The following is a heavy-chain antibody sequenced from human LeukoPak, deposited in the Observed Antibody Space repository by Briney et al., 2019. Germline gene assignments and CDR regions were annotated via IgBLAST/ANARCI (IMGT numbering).Heavy chain of an antibody. V-gene: IGHV1-18*01. CDR2: ISIYSGNT. J-gene: IGHJ4*02. D-gene: IGHD7-27*01. CDR1: GYTFTSHG. CDR3: ARDPGGTWGFDY. Sequence: ASVKVSCKASGYTFTSHGLSWARQAPGQGLEWMGWISIYSGNTNYAQKFQDRISMTTDTSTSTAYMELRGLKSDDTAVYYCARDPGGTWGFDYWGQGALVTVSS.